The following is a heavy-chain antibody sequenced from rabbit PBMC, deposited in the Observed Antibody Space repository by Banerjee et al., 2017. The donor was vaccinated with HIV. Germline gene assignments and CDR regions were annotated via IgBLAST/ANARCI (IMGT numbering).Heavy chain of an antibody. CDR3: AREIVSSSGYYNL. CDR1: GFSFSNKYV. CDR2: INTSSGST. V-gene: IGHV1S40*01. D-gene: IGHD1-1*01. Sequence: QSLEESGGDLVKPEGSLTLTCTASGFSFSNKYVMCWVRQAPGKGLEWIACINTSSGSTVYATWAKGRFTISSHNAQNTLYLQLNSLTAADTATYFCAREIVSSSGYYNLWGQGTLVTVS. J-gene: IGHJ4*01.